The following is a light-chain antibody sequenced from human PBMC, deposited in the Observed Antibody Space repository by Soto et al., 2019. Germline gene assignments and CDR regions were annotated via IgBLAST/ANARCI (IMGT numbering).Light chain of an antibody. Sequence: QSALTQPASVSGSPGQSITISCTGTSSDVGTRNFVSWYQQHPGKAPKLMIYQVTNRPSGVSNRFSGSKSGNTASLTISGLQAEDEADYYCISYIPSTTTHWVFGGGTKLTVL. V-gene: IGLV2-14*01. CDR3: ISYIPSTTTHWV. CDR1: SSDVGTRNF. J-gene: IGLJ3*02. CDR2: QVT.